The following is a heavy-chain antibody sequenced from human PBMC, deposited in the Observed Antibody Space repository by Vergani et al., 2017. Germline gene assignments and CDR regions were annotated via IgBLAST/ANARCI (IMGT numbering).Heavy chain of an antibody. Sequence: QVQLQESGPGLVKPSETLTLTCDVSDSSIMTNPYWGWFRPSPGKGLVWIGCIHHSGDTHYNSSLKSRVTMSEDTSKNQFSLNLTSVTAADTAVYFCARGSCLGGSCYKPLFDYWGQGILVTVSS. V-gene: IGHV4-38-2*01. J-gene: IGHJ4*02. D-gene: IGHD2-15*01. CDR1: DSSIMTNPY. CDR2: IHHSGDT. CDR3: ARGSCLGGSCYKPLFDY.